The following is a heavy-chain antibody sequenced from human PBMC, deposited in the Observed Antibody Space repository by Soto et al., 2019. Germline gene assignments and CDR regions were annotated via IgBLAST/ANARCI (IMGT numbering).Heavy chain of an antibody. V-gene: IGHV6-1*01. Sequence: PSQTLSLTCVISGDSVSSNSAAWTWIRQSPSRGLEWLGRTYYRSKWYSDYAVSVRSRITINADTTRNQFSLQVNSVTPEDTAVYYCARQGSSWFDYWGQGALVTVSS. J-gene: IGHJ4*02. CDR2: TYYRSKWYS. CDR3: ARQGSSWFDY. CDR1: GDSVSSNSAA. D-gene: IGHD6-13*01.